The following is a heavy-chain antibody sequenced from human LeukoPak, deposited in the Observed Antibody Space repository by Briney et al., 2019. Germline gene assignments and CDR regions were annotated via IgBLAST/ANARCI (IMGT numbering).Heavy chain of an antibody. D-gene: IGHD1-20*01. J-gene: IGHJ4*02. CDR3: AKPKDNSLYCFDY. CDR1: GFTFSSFA. CDR2: ISATGGST. Sequence: GGSLRLSCATSGFTFSSFAMTWVRQAPGKGLEWVSAISATGGSTYYAGYVKGRFTIYRDNSKNTLYLQMSSLRAEDTAVYYCAKPKDNSLYCFDYWGQGTLVTVSS. V-gene: IGHV3-23*01.